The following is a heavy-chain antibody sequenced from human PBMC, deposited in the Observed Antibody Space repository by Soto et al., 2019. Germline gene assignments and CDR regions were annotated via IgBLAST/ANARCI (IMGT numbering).Heavy chain of an antibody. J-gene: IGHJ6*02. CDR3: ARDCSGGSCYTGMDV. CDR1: GFNFNSYT. V-gene: IGHV3-21*01. Sequence: EVQLVESGGGLVKPGGSLRLSCAASGFNFNSYTINWVRKAPGKRLEWLSSISSSGYIFSTDSVRGRFTISRDNAKYSVYLQINVLRAEYTAVYFCARDCSGGSCYTGMDVWGQGTTVTVSS. D-gene: IGHD2-15*01. CDR2: ISSSGYI.